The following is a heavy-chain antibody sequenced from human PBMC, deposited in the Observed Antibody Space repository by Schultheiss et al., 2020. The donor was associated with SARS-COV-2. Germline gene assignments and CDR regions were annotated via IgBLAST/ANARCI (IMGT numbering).Heavy chain of an antibody. V-gene: IGHV3-30*03. CDR2: ISYDGSNK. Sequence: GGSLRLSCAASGFTFSSYWMHWVRQAPGKGLVWVAVISYDGSNKYYADSVKGRFTISRDNSKNTLYLQMNSLRAEDTAVYYCARDGETTVTLDYWGQGTLVTVSS. J-gene: IGHJ4*02. CDR1: GFTFSSYW. CDR3: ARDGETTVTLDY. D-gene: IGHD4-17*01.